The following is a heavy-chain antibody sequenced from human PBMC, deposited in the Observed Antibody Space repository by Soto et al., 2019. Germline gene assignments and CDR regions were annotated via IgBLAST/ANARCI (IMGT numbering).Heavy chain of an antibody. Sequence: QVQLVESGGGVVQPGRSLRLSCAASGFTFSSYGMHCVRQAPGKGLEWVAVISYDGSNKYYADSVKGRFTISRDNSKDTLYLQMNSLRAEDTAVYYCAKDRSSSSWWGDFDYWGKGTLVTVSS. D-gene: IGHD6-13*01. CDR2: ISYDGSNK. J-gene: IGHJ4*02. CDR1: GFTFSSYG. CDR3: AKDRSSSSWWGDFDY. V-gene: IGHV3-30*18.